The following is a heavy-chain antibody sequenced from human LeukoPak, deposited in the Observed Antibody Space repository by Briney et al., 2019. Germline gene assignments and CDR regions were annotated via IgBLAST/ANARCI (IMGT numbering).Heavy chain of an antibody. CDR1: GFTFSSYA. D-gene: IGHD4-17*01. CDR2: ISSGSSTI. Sequence: GALRLSCAASGFTFSSYAMHWVRQAPGKGLEWVSYISSGSSTIYYADSVKGRFTISRDNAKNSLYLQMNSLRAEDTAVYYCAKDYGDQNWGQGTLVTVSS. V-gene: IGHV3-48*01. CDR3: AKDYGDQN. J-gene: IGHJ4*02.